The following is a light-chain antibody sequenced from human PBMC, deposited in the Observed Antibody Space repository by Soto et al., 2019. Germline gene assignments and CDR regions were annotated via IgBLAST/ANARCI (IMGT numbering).Light chain of an antibody. V-gene: IGKV1-13*02. CDR3: QQFHAYPLT. CDR2: DAS. CDR1: QGISSA. Sequence: ATQLIQSPSSLSASVGDRVTITCRASQGISSALAWFQQKPGKTPNVLISDASTLENGVPSRFSGSGSGTDFTLTISGLQPEDFATYYCQQFHAYPLTFGGGTTVGI. J-gene: IGKJ4*01.